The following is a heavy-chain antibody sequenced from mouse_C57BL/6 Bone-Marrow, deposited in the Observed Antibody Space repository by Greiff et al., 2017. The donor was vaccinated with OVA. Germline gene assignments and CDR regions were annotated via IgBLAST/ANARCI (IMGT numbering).Heavy chain of an antibody. CDR1: GFTFSDYG. CDR2: ISSGSSTI. J-gene: IGHJ2*01. Sequence: EVQLVESGGGLVKPGGSLKLSCAASGFTFSDYGMHWVRQAPEKGLEWVAYISSGSSTIYYADTVKGRFTISRDNAKNTLFLQMTSLRSEDTAMYYCAIITTVVDYFDYWGQGTTLTVSS. CDR3: AIITTVVDYFDY. V-gene: IGHV5-17*01. D-gene: IGHD1-1*01.